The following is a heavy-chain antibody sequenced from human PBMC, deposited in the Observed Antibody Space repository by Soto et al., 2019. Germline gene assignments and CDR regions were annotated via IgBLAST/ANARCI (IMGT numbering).Heavy chain of an antibody. CDR2: ISGSGGST. J-gene: IGHJ6*03. CDR3: AKDGAWGDYNPLGGGDYYYMDV. V-gene: IGHV3-23*01. D-gene: IGHD4-17*01. Sequence: EVQLLESGGGLVQPGGSLRLSCAASGFTFSSYAMSWVRQAPGKGLEWVSAISGSGGSTYYADSVKGRFTISRDNSKNMLYLQMNSLRAEDTAVYYCAKDGAWGDYNPLGGGDYYYMDVWGKGTTVTVSS. CDR1: GFTFSSYA.